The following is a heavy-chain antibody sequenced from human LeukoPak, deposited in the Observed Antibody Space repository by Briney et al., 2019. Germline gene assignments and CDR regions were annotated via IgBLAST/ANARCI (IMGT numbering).Heavy chain of an antibody. V-gene: IGHV3-21*01. J-gene: IGHJ4*02. CDR3: ARVFWETVNTGYYSDF. CDR1: EFVFSNHA. CDR2: FTSDSSNI. Sequence: GGSLRLSCVASEFVFSNHAMIWVRQAPGKGLEWISSFTSDSSNIFYANSVRGRFTISRDNANNALHLQMNSLRAEDTAVYYCARVFWETVNTGYYSDFWGPGTLVTVSS. D-gene: IGHD3-22*01.